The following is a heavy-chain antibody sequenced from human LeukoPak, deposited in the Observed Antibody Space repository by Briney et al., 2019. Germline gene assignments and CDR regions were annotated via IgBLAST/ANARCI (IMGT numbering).Heavy chain of an antibody. CDR3: ARDLGYCSSTSCYGWFDP. J-gene: IGHJ5*02. D-gene: IGHD2-2*01. V-gene: IGHV1-69*01. CDR1: GGTFSSYA. Sequence: SVKVSCKASGGTFSSYAISWVRQAPGQGLEWMGGIIPIFGTANYAQKFQGRVTITADESTSTAYMELSSLRSEDTAVHYCARDLGYCSSTSCYGWFDPWGQGTLVTVSS. CDR2: IIPIFGTA.